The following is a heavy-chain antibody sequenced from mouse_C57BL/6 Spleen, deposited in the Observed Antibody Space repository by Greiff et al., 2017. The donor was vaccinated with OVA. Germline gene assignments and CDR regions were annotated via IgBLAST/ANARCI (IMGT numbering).Heavy chain of an antibody. CDR2: IDPSDSYT. V-gene: IGHV1-50*01. Sequence: QSCKASGYTFTSYWMQWVKQRPGQGLEWIGEIDPSDSYTNYNQKFKGKATLTVDTSSSTAYMQLSSLTSEDSAVYYCARCGTTVVEAYWGQGTLVTVSA. J-gene: IGHJ3*01. CDR3: ARCGTTVVEAY. CDR1: GYTFTSYW. D-gene: IGHD1-1*01.